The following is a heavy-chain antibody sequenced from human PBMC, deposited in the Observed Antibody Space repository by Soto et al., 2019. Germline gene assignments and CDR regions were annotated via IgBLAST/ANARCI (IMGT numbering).Heavy chain of an antibody. CDR1: GGSVSSGSYY. CDR2: IYYSGST. CDR3: ARVATAMVGFDY. V-gene: IGHV4-61*01. J-gene: IGHJ4*02. D-gene: IGHD5-18*01. Sequence: QVQLQESGPGLVKPSETLSLTCTVSGGSVSSGSYYWSWIRQPPGKGLEWIGYIYYSGSTNYNPSLKSRVTISVDTSKNQFSLKLSSVTAADTAVYYCARVATAMVGFDYWGQGTLVTVSS.